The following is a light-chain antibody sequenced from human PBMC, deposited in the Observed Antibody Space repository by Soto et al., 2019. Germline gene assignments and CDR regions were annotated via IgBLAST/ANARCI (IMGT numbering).Light chain of an antibody. CDR1: QSVSSTF. CDR2: GAS. J-gene: IGKJ1*01. V-gene: IGKV3-20*01. CDR3: KQYGSSPWT. Sequence: TVLNHSPSGQSWSGIEGATLSSRSSQSVSSTFLAWYQHKPGRPPRLLIYGASSRATDIPDRFSGGGSGTDFTLTIISREPEDFAVYYCKQYGSSPWTFGQGTKVDIK.